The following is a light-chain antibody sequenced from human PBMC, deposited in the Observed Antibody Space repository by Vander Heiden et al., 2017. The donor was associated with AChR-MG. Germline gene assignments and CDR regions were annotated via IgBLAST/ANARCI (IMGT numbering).Light chain of an antibody. J-gene: IGLJ2*01. CDR2: RNN. V-gene: IGLV1-47*01. Sequence: QSVLTQPPSASGTPGQLVTISCSGSSYNIGSNYVYWYQQLPGTAPKLLIYRNNQRPSGVPDRFSGSKSGTSASLAISGLRSEDEADYYCAAWDDSLSGPVFGGGTKLTVL. CDR1: SYNIGSNY. CDR3: AAWDDSLSGPV.